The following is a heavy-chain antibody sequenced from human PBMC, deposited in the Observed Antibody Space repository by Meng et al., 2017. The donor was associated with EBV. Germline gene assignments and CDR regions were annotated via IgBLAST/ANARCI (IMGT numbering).Heavy chain of an antibody. CDR3: ARESRFDP. CDR1: GYTVTGST. D-gene: IGHD6-6*01. CDR2: INPISGST. Sequence: RVVRSAAEGTRPRGYVKTSVKASGYTVTGSTVHWVRPAPGQGRELMGRINPISGSTSYAQKFQVRVTITAYESTCTSYIELSNLRSADTAFDCCARESRFDPCGQRTLVTVSS. V-gene: IGHV1-2*06. J-gene: IGHJ5*02.